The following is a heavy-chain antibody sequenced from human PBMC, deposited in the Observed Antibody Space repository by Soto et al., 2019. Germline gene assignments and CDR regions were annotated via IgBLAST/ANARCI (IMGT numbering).Heavy chain of an antibody. Sequence: QVQLVQSGAEVKKPGSSVKVSCKASGGTFSSYAISWVRQAPGQGLEWMGGIIPIFGTANYAQKFQGRVTITADESTSTAYMELSSLRSEDTAVYYCARVDCGRDCYSATWDYYYGMDVWGQETTVTVSS. CDR3: ARVDCGRDCYSATWDYYYGMDV. CDR2: IIPIFGTA. V-gene: IGHV1-69*01. J-gene: IGHJ6*01. D-gene: IGHD2-21*02. CDR1: GGTFSSYA.